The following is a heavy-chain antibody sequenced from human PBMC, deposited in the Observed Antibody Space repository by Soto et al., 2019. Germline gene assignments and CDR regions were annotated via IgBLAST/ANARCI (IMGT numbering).Heavy chain of an antibody. V-gene: IGHV3-23*01. CDR3: AKANYYDSSGYSCPLGCEPYFDY. CDR1: GFTFSSYA. Sequence: GGSLRLSCAASGFTFSSYAMSWVRQAPGKGLEWVSAISGSGGSTYYADSVKGRFTISRDNSKKTLYLQMNSLRAEDTAVYYCAKANYYDSSGYSCPLGCEPYFDYWGQGTLVTVSS. CDR2: ISGSGGST. J-gene: IGHJ4*02. D-gene: IGHD3-22*01.